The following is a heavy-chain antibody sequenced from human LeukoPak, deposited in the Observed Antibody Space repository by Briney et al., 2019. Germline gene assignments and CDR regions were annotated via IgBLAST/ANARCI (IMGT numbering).Heavy chain of an antibody. CDR2: ISSSSSYI. D-gene: IGHD3-10*01. V-gene: IGHV3-21*01. J-gene: IGHJ4*02. Sequence: PGGSLRLSCAASGFTLSTYSMKWVRQAPGKGLEWVSSISSSSSYIYYADSVKGRFTISRDNAKNSLYLQMNCLRAEDTAVYYCAIGNTMVPGVFTLWGQGTLVTVSS. CDR1: GFTLSTYS. CDR3: AIGNTMVPGVFTL.